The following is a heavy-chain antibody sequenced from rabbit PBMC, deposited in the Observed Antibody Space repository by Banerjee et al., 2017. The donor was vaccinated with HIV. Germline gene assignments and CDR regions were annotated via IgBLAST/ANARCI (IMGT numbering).Heavy chain of an antibody. D-gene: IGHD6-1*01. V-gene: IGHV1S45*01. J-gene: IGHJ3*01. Sequence: QEQLEESGGGLVKPGASLTLTCKASGFDFSSGYDMCWVRQAPGKGLEWIACIYVDSSESTYYASWAKGRFTISKTSSTTVTLQMTSLTAADTATYFCARGYSYGYVGAAYAMTRLDLWGPGTLVTVS. CDR3: ARGYSYGYVGAAYAMTRLDL. CDR2: IYVDSSEST. CDR1: GFDFSSGYD.